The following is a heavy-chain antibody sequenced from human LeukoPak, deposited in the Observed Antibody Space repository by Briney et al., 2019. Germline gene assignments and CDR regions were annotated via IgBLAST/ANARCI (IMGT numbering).Heavy chain of an antibody. Sequence: GESLNTSCKRSGYTFTTYLIAWVRQIPGKGLEWLRIFYPVDSDTRYRPSFHGQSTISADKPISTAYRQWTCLKRTQPLISLCARQAVRDGYNGAFDIWREGTMVTVCS. CDR3: ARQAVRDGYNGAFDI. CDR1: GYTFTTYL. V-gene: IGHV5-51*01. D-gene: IGHD5-24*01. CDR2: FYPVDSDT. J-gene: IGHJ3*02.